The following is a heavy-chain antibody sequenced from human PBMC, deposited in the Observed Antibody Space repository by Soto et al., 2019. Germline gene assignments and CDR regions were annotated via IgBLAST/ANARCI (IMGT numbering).Heavy chain of an antibody. CDR3: ATYQYYYGSGSSDFDY. J-gene: IGHJ4*02. Sequence: ASVKVSCKASGYTFTSYGISWVRQAPGQGLEWMGWISAYNGNTNYAQKLQGRVTMTTDTSTSTAYMELRSLRSDDTAVYYCATYQYYYGSGSSDFDYWGQGTLVTVSS. CDR1: GYTFTSYG. D-gene: IGHD3-10*01. V-gene: IGHV1-18*01. CDR2: ISAYNGNT.